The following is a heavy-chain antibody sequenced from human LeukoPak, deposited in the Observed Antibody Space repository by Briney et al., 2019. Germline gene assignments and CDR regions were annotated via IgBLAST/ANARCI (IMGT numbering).Heavy chain of an antibody. CDR2: IYGGADT. CDR3: ARVDFRGGYYDILTGYYPNHGMDV. CDR1: GLTVSSNH. J-gene: IGHJ6*02. V-gene: IGHV3-53*01. Sequence: GGSLRLSCAASGLTVSSNHMSWVRQAPGKGLEWISVIYGGADTYYADSVKGRFTISRDNSKNTLYLHLNSLRAEDTAVYYCARVDFRGGYYDILTGYYPNHGMDVWGQGTTVTVSS. D-gene: IGHD3-9*01.